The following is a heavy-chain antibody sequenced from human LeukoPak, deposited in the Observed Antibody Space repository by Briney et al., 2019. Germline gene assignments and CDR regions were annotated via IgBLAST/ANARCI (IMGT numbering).Heavy chain of an antibody. CDR1: GFTFSSYA. J-gene: IGHJ5*02. D-gene: IGHD6-13*01. V-gene: IGHV3-23*01. CDR2: ISGSGGST. CDR3: AKVLRSSSSWYWFDP. Sequence: GGSLRLSCAASGFTFSSYAMSWVRQAPGKGLEWVSAISGSGGSTYYADSVKGRFTISRGNSKNTLYLQMNSLRAEDTAVYYCAKVLRSSSSWYWFDPWGQGTLVTVSS.